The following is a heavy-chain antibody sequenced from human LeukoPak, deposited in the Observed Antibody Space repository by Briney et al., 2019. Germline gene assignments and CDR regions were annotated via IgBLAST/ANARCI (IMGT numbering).Heavy chain of an antibody. CDR2: VSAYNGNR. CDR1: GYTFTSYG. Sequence: GAAVKVSFRASGYTFTSYGVSWVRQAPGQGLEWMGSVSAYNGNRNYSQELQGRVTMTTDTSTSTAYMELRILRSDDTAVYYCARSADYDSSGYYYDSDYWGQGTLVTVSS. J-gene: IGHJ4*02. V-gene: IGHV1-18*01. D-gene: IGHD3-22*01. CDR3: ARSADYDSSGYYYDSDY.